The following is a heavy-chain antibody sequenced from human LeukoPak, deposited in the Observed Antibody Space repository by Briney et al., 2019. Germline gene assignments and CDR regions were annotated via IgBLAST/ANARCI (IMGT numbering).Heavy chain of an antibody. D-gene: IGHD2-15*01. J-gene: IGHJ4*02. V-gene: IGHV3-30*18. CDR3: AKEGYCSGGSCYFLDRPYYFDY. Sequence: PGGSLRLSCAASGFTFSSYGLHWVRQAPGKGLEWVAVISYDGSNKYCADSVKGRFTISGDNSKNTLYLQMNSLRAEDTAVYYCAKEGYCSGGSCYFLDRPYYFDYWGQGTLVTVSS. CDR2: ISYDGSNK. CDR1: GFTFSSYG.